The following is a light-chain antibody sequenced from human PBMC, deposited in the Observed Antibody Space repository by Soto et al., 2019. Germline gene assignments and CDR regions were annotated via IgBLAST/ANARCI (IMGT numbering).Light chain of an antibody. CDR1: QSVSSN. Sequence: SVXXXERATXXCSASQSVSSNLAWYQQRPGQAPRLLISDASTRATGIPARFSGSGSGTEFTLTVSSLQSEDFAVYYCQQYIKWPITFGQGTRLEI. J-gene: IGKJ5*01. V-gene: IGKV3-15*01. CDR2: DAS. CDR3: QQYIKWPIT.